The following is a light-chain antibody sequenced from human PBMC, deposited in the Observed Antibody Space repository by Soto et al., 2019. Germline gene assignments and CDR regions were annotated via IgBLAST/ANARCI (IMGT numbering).Light chain of an antibody. Sequence: DIQMTQSPSTLPASVGDRVTITCRASQTINNWLAWYQQKPGKAPKVLIYKTSTLQSGVPSRFSGSGSGTEFTLTISCLQPDDFATYYCQQYSSYSVYTFGQGTKVE. CDR1: QTINNW. V-gene: IGKV1-5*03. J-gene: IGKJ2*01. CDR3: QQYSSYSVYT. CDR2: KTS.